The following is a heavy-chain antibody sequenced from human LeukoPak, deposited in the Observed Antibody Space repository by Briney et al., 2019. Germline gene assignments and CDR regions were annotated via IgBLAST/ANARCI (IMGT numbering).Heavy chain of an antibody. Sequence: GASVKVSCKASGYTFTSYDINWVRQATGQGLEWMGWMNPNSGNTGYAQKFQGRVTITRNTSISTAYMELSSLRSEDTAVYYCARGYFRPRHYGGNMYYFDYWGQGTLVTVSS. CDR1: GYTFTSYD. CDR3: ARGYFRPRHYGGNMYYFDY. CDR2: MNPNSGNT. J-gene: IGHJ4*02. D-gene: IGHD4-23*01. V-gene: IGHV1-8*03.